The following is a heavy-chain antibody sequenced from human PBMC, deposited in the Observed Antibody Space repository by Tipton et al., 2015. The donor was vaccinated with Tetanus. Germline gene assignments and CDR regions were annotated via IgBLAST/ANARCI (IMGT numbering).Heavy chain of an antibody. CDR3: ARRRSAVLSGSYHWYFDL. D-gene: IGHD3-3*01. J-gene: IGHJ2*01. V-gene: IGHV5-51*01. CDR2: VDPRDSQA. CDR1: GYNFSHHS. Sequence: QLVQSGAEVRKPGESLKISCQGSGYNFSHHSIGWVRQMPGRGLEWMGIVDPRDSQATYGPSFQGQVTISADRSINVAYLQWGSLKASDSGMYYCARRRSAVLSGSYHWYFDLWGRGTLVTVSS.